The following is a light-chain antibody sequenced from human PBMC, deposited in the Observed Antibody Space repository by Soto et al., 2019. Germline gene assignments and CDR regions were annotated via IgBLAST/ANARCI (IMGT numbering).Light chain of an antibody. Sequence: PGEGASLSCRASQSVSSYLAWYQQKPGQAPRLLIYDASNRATGIPARFSGSGSGTEFTLTISSLQSEDFAIYYCQPYNNWPLTFGGGTKVDI. J-gene: IGKJ4*01. V-gene: IGKV3D-15*01. CDR1: QSVSSY. CDR3: QPYNNWPLT. CDR2: DAS.